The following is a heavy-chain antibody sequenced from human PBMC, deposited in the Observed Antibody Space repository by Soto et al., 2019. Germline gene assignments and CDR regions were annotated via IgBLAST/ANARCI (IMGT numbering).Heavy chain of an antibody. CDR2: IDPSDSYT. CDR3: AGRGFWSGYSYFDY. D-gene: IGHD3-3*01. J-gene: IGHJ4*02. V-gene: IGHV5-10-1*01. Sequence: PGESLKISCKGSGYSLASFWISWVRQMPGKGLEWMGNIDPSDSYTNYSPSFQGHVTISADKSISTAYLQWSSLKASDTAMYYCAGRGFWSGYSYFDYWGQGTLVTVSS. CDR1: GYSLASFW.